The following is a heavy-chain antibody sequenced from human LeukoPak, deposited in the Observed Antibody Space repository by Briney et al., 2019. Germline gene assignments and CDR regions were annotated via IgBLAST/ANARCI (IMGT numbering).Heavy chain of an antibody. Sequence: ASVKVSCKASGYTFTNYGISWVRQAPGQGLEWMGWINTYNGHTNYAHNLQGRVTMTTDTSTSTAYMELRSLRSDDTAVYYCARGSSGWLVDYWGQGTLVTVSS. V-gene: IGHV1-18*01. J-gene: IGHJ4*02. CDR1: GYTFTNYG. CDR3: ARGSSGWLVDY. D-gene: IGHD6-19*01. CDR2: INTYNGHT.